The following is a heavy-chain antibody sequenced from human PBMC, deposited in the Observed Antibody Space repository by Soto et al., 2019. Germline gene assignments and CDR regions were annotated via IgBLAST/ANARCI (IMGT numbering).Heavy chain of an antibody. D-gene: IGHD3-22*01. CDR3: ARADSREFDY. CDR2: ISHSGTT. Sequence: QVQLQQWGAGLLQPLETLSLTCAVYGGSFSEYYWSWIRQPPGKGLEWIGEISHSGTTNYNPSLRXXVXIXXDTSKNQFSLKLRSVTAADTAVYYCARADSREFDYWGQGTLVTVSS. V-gene: IGHV4-34*01. CDR1: GGSFSEYY. J-gene: IGHJ4*02.